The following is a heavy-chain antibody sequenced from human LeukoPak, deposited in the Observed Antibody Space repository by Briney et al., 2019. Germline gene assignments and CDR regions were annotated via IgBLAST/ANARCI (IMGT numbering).Heavy chain of an antibody. CDR3: ARDDSPYYYDSSGYMSY. CDR1: GYTFTSYY. D-gene: IGHD3-22*01. Sequence: ASVKVSCKASGYTFTSYYMHWVRQAPGQGLEWMGITNPSGGSTSYAQKFQGRVTMTRDMSTSTVYMELSSLRSEDTAVYYCARDDSPYYYDSSGYMSYWGQGALVTVSS. CDR2: TNPSGGST. J-gene: IGHJ4*02. V-gene: IGHV1-46*01.